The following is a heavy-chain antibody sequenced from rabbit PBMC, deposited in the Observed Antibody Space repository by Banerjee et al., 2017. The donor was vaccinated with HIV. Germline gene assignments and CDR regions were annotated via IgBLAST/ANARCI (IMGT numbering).Heavy chain of an antibody. D-gene: IGHD7-1*01. V-gene: IGHV1S40*01. CDR3: ARDLAAVTGWNFGL. CDR2: IYAGSSGST. J-gene: IGHJ4*01. CDR1: GFSFSSNYY. Sequence: QSLEESGGDLVKPGASLTLTCTASGFSFSSNYYMCWVRQAPGKGLEWIACIYAGSSGSTYYASWAKGRFTISRTSSTTVTLQMTSLTAADTATYFCARDLAAVTGWNFGLWGPGTLVTVS.